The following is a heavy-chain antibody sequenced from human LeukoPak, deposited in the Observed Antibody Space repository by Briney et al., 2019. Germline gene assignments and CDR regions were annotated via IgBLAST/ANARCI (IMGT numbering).Heavy chain of an antibody. Sequence: SQTLSLTCTVSGGSISSGDYYWSWIRQPPGKGLEWIGYIYYSGSTYYNPSLKSRVTISVDTSKNQFSLKLSSVTAADTAVYYCARASLHSSTSHLFDYWGQGTLVTVSS. CDR2: IYYSGST. J-gene: IGHJ4*02. CDR1: GGSISSGDYY. D-gene: IGHD6-13*01. CDR3: ARASLHSSTSHLFDY. V-gene: IGHV4-30-4*01.